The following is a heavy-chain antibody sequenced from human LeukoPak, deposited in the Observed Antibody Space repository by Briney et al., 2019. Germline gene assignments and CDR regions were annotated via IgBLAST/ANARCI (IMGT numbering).Heavy chain of an antibody. D-gene: IGHD4-23*01. CDR1: GFTFSNYA. J-gene: IGHJ4*02. CDR3: ATGLSENLRWYFGY. Sequence: GGSLRLSCAASGFTFSNYAMRWLRQAPGKGLEWVSVISGSGGGTYYADSAKGRFTVSRDNSKNTLFLQMNSLRAEDTAVYYCATGLSENLRWYFGYWGQGTLVTVSS. V-gene: IGHV3-23*01. CDR2: ISGSGGGT.